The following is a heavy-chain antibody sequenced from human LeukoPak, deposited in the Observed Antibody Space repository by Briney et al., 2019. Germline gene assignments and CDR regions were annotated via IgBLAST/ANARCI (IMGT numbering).Heavy chain of an antibody. CDR3: ARGGGYYDSSGSLTMDV. CDR1: GGSFSGYY. J-gene: IGHJ6*02. D-gene: IGHD3-22*01. Sequence: SKTLSLTCAVYGGSFSGYYWSWIRQPPGKGLEWIGEINHSGSTNYNPSLKSRVTISVDTSKNQFSLNLSSVTAADTPVYYCARGGGYYDSSGSLTMDVWGQGTTVTVSS. V-gene: IGHV4-34*01. CDR2: INHSGST.